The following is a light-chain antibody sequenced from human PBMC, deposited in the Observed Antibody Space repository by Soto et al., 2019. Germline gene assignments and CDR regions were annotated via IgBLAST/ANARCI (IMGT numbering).Light chain of an antibody. CDR2: GAS. V-gene: IGKV3-20*01. Sequence: TQSPATLSVSPWERATLSCRASQTVTSNFLAWHQQKPGQTPRLLIYGASSRATGIPDRFSGSGSGTDFTLTISRLEPEDFAVYYCQQHGASPITFGQGTRLEIK. CDR1: QTVTSNF. J-gene: IGKJ5*01. CDR3: QQHGASPIT.